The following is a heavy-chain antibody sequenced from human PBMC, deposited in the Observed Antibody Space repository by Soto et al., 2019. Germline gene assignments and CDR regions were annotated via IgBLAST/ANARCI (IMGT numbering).Heavy chain of an antibody. J-gene: IGHJ4*02. Sequence: GGSLRLSCAASGFTFSSYAMHWVRQAPGKGLEYVSAISSNGGSTYYANSVKGRFTISRDNSKNTLYLQMASLRAEAMAVYYCTKAPGGSGGYDSAVYYFDYWGQGTLVTVSS. CDR3: TKAPGGSGGYDSAVYYFDY. D-gene: IGHD5-12*01. CDR2: ISSNGGST. CDR1: GFTFSSYA. V-gene: IGHV3-64*01.